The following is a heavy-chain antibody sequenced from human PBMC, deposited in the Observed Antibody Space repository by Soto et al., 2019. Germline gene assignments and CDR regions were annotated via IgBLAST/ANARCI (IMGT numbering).Heavy chain of an antibody. D-gene: IGHD1-26*01. V-gene: IGHV1-69*01. CDR3: AREGRIVGATTHFDY. Sequence: QVQLVQSGPEVKKPGTSVKVSCKASGGTFSTQAINWVRQAPGQGLEWMGGIIPIFGSRNYAHKFRGRLTITAEESTTTAYMELSSLRSEDTAVYYCAREGRIVGATTHFDYWGQGTLVTVSS. CDR2: IIPIFGSR. J-gene: IGHJ4*02. CDR1: GGTFSTQA.